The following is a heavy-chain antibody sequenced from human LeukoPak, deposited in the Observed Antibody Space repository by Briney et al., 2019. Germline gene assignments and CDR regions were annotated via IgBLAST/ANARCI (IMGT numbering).Heavy chain of an antibody. CDR3: ARRIAAAAAPYYFDY. V-gene: IGHV3-23*01. CDR1: GFTFSSYA. D-gene: IGHD6-13*01. CDR2: ISGSGGST. Sequence: GGSLRLSCAASGFTFSSYAMSWVRQAPGKGLEWVPAISGSGGSTYYADSVKGRFTISRDNSKNTLYLQMNSLRAEDTAVYYCARRIAAAAAPYYFDYWGQGTLVTVSS. J-gene: IGHJ4*02.